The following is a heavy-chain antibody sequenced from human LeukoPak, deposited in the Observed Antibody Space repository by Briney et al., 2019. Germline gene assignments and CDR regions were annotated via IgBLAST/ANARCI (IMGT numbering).Heavy chain of an antibody. Sequence: GGSLRLSCAASGFTFSSYAMSWVRQAPGKGLEWVAVIWYDGSNKYYADSVKGRFTISRDNSKNTLYLQMNSLRAEDTAVYYCARDYGDSSYYGMDVWGQGTTVTVSS. D-gene: IGHD4-17*01. V-gene: IGHV3-33*08. CDR2: IWYDGSNK. CDR3: ARDYGDSSYYGMDV. J-gene: IGHJ6*02. CDR1: GFTFSSYA.